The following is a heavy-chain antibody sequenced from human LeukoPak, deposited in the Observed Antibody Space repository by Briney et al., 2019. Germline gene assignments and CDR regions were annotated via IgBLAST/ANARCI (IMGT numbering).Heavy chain of an antibody. D-gene: IGHD2-2*01. CDR1: GFPFCSYW. CDR3: ARTIVPAAPLDY. J-gene: IGHJ4*02. CDR2: INTDGSST. V-gene: IGHV3-74*01. Sequence: GGSLRLSCAASGFPFCSYWMQGLRQAPGKGLVWVSRINTDGSSTSYADSVKGRFTISRDNAKNTLYLQMNSLRAEDTAVYYCARTIVPAAPLDYWGQGTLVTVSS.